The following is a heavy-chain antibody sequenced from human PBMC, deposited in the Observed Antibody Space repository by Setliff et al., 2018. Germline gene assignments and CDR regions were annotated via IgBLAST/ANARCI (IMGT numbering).Heavy chain of an antibody. Sequence: PGGSLRLSCSASGFIFNNFWMSWVRQAPEKGLEWVANINQRESAKLYVDSVKGRFTISRDDAENSLYLQMTSLRAEDTAVYYCARAFWTYSDYASLACFDYWGQGALVTVSS. D-gene: IGHD5-12*01. CDR3: ARAFWTYSDYASLACFDY. CDR1: GFIFNNFW. CDR2: INQRESAK. V-gene: IGHV3-7*03. J-gene: IGHJ4*02.